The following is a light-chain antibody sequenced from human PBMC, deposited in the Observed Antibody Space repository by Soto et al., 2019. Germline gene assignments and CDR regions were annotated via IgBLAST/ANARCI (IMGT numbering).Light chain of an antibody. CDR3: QQYNQWPGT. CDR2: GAS. Sequence: EIVLTQSPATLSVSPGESATLSCRASQSISSNLAWYQQKPGQSPRLPIYGASSRATGVPVRFSGSGSGVAFTLTISGLQSEDFAVYHCQQYNQWPGTFGQGTKVDI. J-gene: IGKJ1*01. CDR1: QSISSN. V-gene: IGKV3-15*01.